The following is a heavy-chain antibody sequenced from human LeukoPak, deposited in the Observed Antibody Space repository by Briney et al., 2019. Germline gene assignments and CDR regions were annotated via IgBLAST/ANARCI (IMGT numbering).Heavy chain of an antibody. CDR3: ARVSRGSYFFFGY. V-gene: IGHV4-34*01. CDR2: INHSGST. J-gene: IGHJ4*02. CDR1: GGSFSGYY. Sequence: PSETLSLTCAVYGGSFSGYYWSWIRQPPGKGLEWIGEINHSGSTNYNPSLKSRVTISVDTSKNQFSLKLSSVTAADTAVYYCARVSRGSYFFFGYWGQGTLVTVSS. D-gene: IGHD1-26*01.